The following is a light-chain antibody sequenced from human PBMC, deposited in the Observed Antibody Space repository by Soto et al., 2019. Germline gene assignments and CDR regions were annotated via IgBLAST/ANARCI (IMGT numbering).Light chain of an antibody. CDR1: QSITNW. CDR3: QQYNNYSPT. J-gene: IGKJ1*01. Sequence: DIQMTQSTSTLSAYVGDRVTITCRASQSITNWVAWYQQKPGKAPKLLIYDASSLESGVPSRFSGGGSGTDFTLTVSSLQPDDFATYYCQQYNNYSPTFGQGTKVDIK. CDR2: DAS. V-gene: IGKV1-5*01.